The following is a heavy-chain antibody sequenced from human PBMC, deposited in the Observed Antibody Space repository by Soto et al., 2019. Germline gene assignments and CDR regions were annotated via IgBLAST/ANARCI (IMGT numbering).Heavy chain of an antibody. Sequence: QVQLVQSGPEVKKSGSSVKVSCKLSGGTFTTDTISWLRRAPGQGLEWMGRIIPILGTGNYAQKFQGRVTITEYKSTNPGYMELSSLPSEDTAVYYCARYEGSYSMGTLPFYYLDVWGNGTTVTVSS. CDR1: GGTFTTDT. CDR3: ARYEGSYSMGTLPFYYLDV. CDR2: IIPILGTG. V-gene: IGHV1-69*08. J-gene: IGHJ6*03. D-gene: IGHD1-26*01.